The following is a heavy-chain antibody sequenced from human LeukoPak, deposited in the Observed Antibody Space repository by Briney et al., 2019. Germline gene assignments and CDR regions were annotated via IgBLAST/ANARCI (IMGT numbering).Heavy chain of an antibody. CDR2: ISSSSSYI. J-gene: IGHJ6*02. Sequence: PGGSLRLSCAVSGLTFSSYSMNWVRQAPGKGLDWVSSISSSSSYIYYADSVKGRFTISRDNAKNSLYLQMNSLRAEDTAVYYCAREPQTYYYASESPRDGMDVWGQGTTVTVSS. D-gene: IGHD3-10*01. CDR1: GLTFSSYS. V-gene: IGHV3-21*01. CDR3: AREPQTYYYASESPRDGMDV.